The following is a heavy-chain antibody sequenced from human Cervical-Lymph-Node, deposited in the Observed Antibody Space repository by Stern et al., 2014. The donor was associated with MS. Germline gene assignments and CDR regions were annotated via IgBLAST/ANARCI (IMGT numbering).Heavy chain of an antibody. J-gene: IGHJ4*02. D-gene: IGHD6-13*01. CDR3: ARDQLSPYSSRRKDYYFDY. Sequence: VQLVQSGGGLVKPGGSMRLSCAASGFTFSSYSMNWVRQAPGKGLEWVSSISSSSSYIYYADSVKGRFTISRDNAKNSLYLQMNSLRAEDTAVYYCARDQLSPYSSRRKDYYFDYWGQGTLVTVSS. CDR2: ISSSSSYI. V-gene: IGHV3-21*01. CDR1: GFTFSSYS.